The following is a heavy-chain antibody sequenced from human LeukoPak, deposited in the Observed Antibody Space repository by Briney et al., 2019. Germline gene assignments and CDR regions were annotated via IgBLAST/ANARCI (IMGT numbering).Heavy chain of an antibody. Sequence: SETLSLTCTVSGYSISSGYYWGWIRQPPGKGLEWIGSIYHSGSTYYNPSLKSRVTISVDTSKNQFSLKLSSVTAADTAVYYCARESMLGIPDYWGQGTLVTVSS. J-gene: IGHJ4*02. D-gene: IGHD2/OR15-2a*01. CDR2: IYHSGST. CDR3: ARESMLGIPDY. V-gene: IGHV4-38-2*02. CDR1: GYSISSGYY.